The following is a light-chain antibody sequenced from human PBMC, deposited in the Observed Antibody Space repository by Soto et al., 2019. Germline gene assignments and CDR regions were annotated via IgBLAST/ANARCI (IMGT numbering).Light chain of an antibody. CDR2: DAS. J-gene: IGKJ5*01. CDR1: QSISTY. V-gene: IGKV1-39*01. CDR3: QQSYMDPIT. Sequence: DIQMTQSPSSLSASVGNRFTITCRASQSISTYLNWYQKKPGKAPNLLIYDASRLQSGVPSRFSGSGGGTDFTLSISSVQPEDFATYFCQQSYMDPITFGQGGLLEI.